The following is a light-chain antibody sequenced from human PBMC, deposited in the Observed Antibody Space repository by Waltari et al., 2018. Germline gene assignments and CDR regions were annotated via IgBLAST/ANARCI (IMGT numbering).Light chain of an antibody. CDR2: DVS. CDR1: SSDVGGYNY. J-gene: IGLJ1*01. Sequence: QSALTQPASVSGSPGQSITISCTGTSSDVGGYNYVSWYQPYPGKAPKLMIYDVSYRPSWVSNRFSGSKSGNTASLTISGLQAEDEADYYCSSYRSSSPYVFGTGTKVTVL. V-gene: IGLV2-14*03. CDR3: SSYRSSSPYV.